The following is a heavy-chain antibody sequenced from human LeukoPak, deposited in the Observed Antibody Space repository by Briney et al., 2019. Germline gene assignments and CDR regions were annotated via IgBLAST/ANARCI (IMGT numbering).Heavy chain of an antibody. V-gene: IGHV3-7*01. Sequence: GGSLRLSCAASGFTFSTYWMGWVRQAPGKGLEWVAKIKPDGSEKDHVDSVKGRFTISRDNAKNSLYLQLNSLRAEDTAVYYCAKEGGYKVLDYWGQGTLVTVSS. D-gene: IGHD5-24*01. CDR3: AKEGGYKVLDY. CDR1: GFTFSTYW. CDR2: IKPDGSEK. J-gene: IGHJ4*02.